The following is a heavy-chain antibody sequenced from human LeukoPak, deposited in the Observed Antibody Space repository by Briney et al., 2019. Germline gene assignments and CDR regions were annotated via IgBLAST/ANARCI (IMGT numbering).Heavy chain of an antibody. CDR2: IYYSGST. Sequence: SETLSLTCTVSGGSISSYYWSWIRQPPGKGLEWIGYIYYSGSTNYNPSLKSRVTMSVDTSKNQFSLKLSSVTAADTAVYYCARVGLLDDILTGRFDYWGQGTLVTVSS. D-gene: IGHD3-9*01. V-gene: IGHV4-59*01. CDR1: GGSISSYY. J-gene: IGHJ4*02. CDR3: ARVGLLDDILTGRFDY.